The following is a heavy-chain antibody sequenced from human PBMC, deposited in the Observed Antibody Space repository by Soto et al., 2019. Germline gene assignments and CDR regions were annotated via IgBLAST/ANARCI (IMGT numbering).Heavy chain of an antibody. CDR2: INAGNGNT. D-gene: IGHD5-18*01. CDR3: ARPTAMGNYYYYGMDV. J-gene: IGHJ6*02. V-gene: IGHV1-3*01. CDR1: GYTFTSYA. Sequence: ASVKVSCKASGYTFTSYAMHWVRQAPGQRLEWMGWINAGNGNTKYSQKFQGRVTITRDTSASTAYMELSSPRSEDTAVYYCARPTAMGNYYYYGMDVWGQGTTVTVSS.